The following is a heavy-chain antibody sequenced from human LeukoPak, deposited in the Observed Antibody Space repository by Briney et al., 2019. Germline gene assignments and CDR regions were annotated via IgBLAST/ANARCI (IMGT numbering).Heavy chain of an antibody. CDR1: GGTFDNYA. V-gene: IGHV1-69*04. J-gene: IGHJ4*02. CDR2: IIPMLGKI. Sequence: GASVKVSCKASGGTFDNYAVNWVREAPGLGLEWMGRIIPMLGKINSAQKFQDRVTFTADKSTGTAYMELTHLRPDDTAVYFCARGLFGGFAAAPFDHWGQGTLVTVSP. D-gene: IGHD2-2*01. CDR3: ARGLFGGFAAAPFDH.